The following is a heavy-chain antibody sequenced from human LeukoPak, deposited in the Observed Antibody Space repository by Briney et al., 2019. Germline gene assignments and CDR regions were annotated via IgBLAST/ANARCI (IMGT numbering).Heavy chain of an antibody. CDR2: INHSGST. J-gene: IGHJ5*02. D-gene: IGHD3-9*01. V-gene: IGHV4-34*01. CDR1: GGSFSGYY. Sequence: SETLSLTCAVYGGSFSGYYWSWIRQPPGKGLEWIGEINHSGSTNYNPSLKSRVTISVDTSKNQFFLKLSSVTAADTAVYYCARAPYYDILTGLIRSNWFDPWGQGTLVTVSS. CDR3: ARAPYYDILTGLIRSNWFDP.